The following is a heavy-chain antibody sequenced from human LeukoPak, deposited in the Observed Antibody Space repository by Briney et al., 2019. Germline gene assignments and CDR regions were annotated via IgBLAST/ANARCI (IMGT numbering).Heavy chain of an antibody. Sequence: GGSLRLSCAASGFTFSSYAMSWVRQAPGKGLEWVSYISSSGSTIYYADSVKGRFTISRDNAKNSLYLQMNSLRAEDTAVYYCARAGYYYNSSGYILDYWGQGTLVTVSS. CDR1: GFTFSSYA. V-gene: IGHV3-48*03. CDR3: ARAGYYYNSSGYILDY. D-gene: IGHD3-22*01. J-gene: IGHJ4*02. CDR2: ISSSGSTI.